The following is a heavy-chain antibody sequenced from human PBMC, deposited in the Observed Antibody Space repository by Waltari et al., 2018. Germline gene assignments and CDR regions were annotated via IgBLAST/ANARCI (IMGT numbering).Heavy chain of an antibody. Sequence: QLQLQESGPGLVKPSETLSLTCTVSGGSISSSSYYWGWLRQPPGKGLEWIGSIYYSGSTYYNPSLKSRVTISVDTSKNQFSLKLSSVTAADTAVYYCARQTYYDILTGYYLPFDYWGQGTLVTVSS. CDR1: GGSISSSSYY. CDR2: IYYSGST. J-gene: IGHJ4*02. CDR3: ARQTYYDILTGYYLPFDY. D-gene: IGHD3-9*01. V-gene: IGHV4-39*01.